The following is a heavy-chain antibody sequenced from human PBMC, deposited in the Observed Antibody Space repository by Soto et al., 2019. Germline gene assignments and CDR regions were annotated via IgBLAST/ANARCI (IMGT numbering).Heavy chain of an antibody. CDR1: GFTFSNYG. CDR3: AKSISAAGVRY. D-gene: IGHD6-13*01. CDR2: ISGSGGST. Sequence: GGSLRLSCAASGFTFSNYGMSWVRQAPGKGLEWVSGISGSGGSTYYADSVKGRFTISRDNSKNTLYLQMNGLRAEDSALYYCAKSISAAGVRYWGQGTLVTVSS. J-gene: IGHJ4*02. V-gene: IGHV3-23*01.